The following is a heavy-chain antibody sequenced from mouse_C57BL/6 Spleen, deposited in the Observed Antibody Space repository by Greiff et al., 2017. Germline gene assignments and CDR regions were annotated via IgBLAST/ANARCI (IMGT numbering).Heavy chain of an antibody. Sequence: EVQLKESGTVLARPGASVKMSCKTSGYTFTSYWMHWVKQRPGQGLEWIGAIYPGNSDTSYNQQFKGKAILTADTSASTAYMELSSLTNEDSAVYYCTSLYDGYYVFAYWGQGTLVTVSA. CDR2: IYPGNSDT. V-gene: IGHV1-5*01. J-gene: IGHJ3*01. CDR1: GYTFTSYW. D-gene: IGHD2-3*01. CDR3: TSLYDGYYVFAY.